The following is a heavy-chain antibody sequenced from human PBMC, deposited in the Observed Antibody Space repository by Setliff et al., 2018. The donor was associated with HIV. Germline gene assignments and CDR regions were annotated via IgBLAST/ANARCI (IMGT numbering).Heavy chain of an antibody. D-gene: IGHD2-2*01. CDR2: INPSGDST. V-gene: IGHV1-46*01. J-gene: IGHJ6*03. Sequence: ASVKVSCKASGYTFTSYYMHWVRQAPGQGLEWMGIINPSGDSTSYAQKFQGRVTMTRDTSTSTVYMELYSLRSEDTAVYYCARGSTCNSTPCRIPYYYYYYMDVWGKGTTVTVSS. CDR3: ARGSTCNSTPCRIPYYYYYYMDV. CDR1: GYTFTSYY.